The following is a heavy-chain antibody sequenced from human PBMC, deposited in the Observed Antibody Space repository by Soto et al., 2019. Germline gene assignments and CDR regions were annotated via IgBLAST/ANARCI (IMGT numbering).Heavy chain of an antibody. V-gene: IGHV4-30-2*01. Sequence: QLQLQESGSGLVKPSQTLSLTCAVSGGSISSGGYSWSWIRQPPGKGLEWIGYIYHSGSTYYNPSLKSRVTISVDRSKTQFSLKLSSVTAADTAVYYCARGTRHSLPYYYYYGMDVWGQGTTVTVSS. D-gene: IGHD2-2*01. CDR2: IYHSGST. CDR1: GGSISSGGYS. J-gene: IGHJ6*02. CDR3: ARGTRHSLPYYYYYGMDV.